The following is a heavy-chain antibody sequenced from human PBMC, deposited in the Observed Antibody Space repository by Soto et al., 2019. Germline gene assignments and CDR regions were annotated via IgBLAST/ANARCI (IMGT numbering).Heavy chain of an antibody. J-gene: IGHJ3*01. D-gene: IGHD6-19*01. CDR2: INWNGAYS. V-gene: IGHV3-9*01. Sequence: DVLLVESGGNLARPGESLRLSCAASGFKFDDYAFHWVRQAPGKGPEWVSGINWNGAYSGYADSVKGRFTISRDNAGNSVYLQMDTLRPEDTALYYCARVHSSGWYVEPYDAWGQGTMVTVSS. CDR1: GFKFDDYA. CDR3: ARVHSSGWYVEPYDA.